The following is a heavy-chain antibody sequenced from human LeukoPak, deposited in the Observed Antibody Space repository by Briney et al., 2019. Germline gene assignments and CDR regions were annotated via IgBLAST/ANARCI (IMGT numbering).Heavy chain of an antibody. Sequence: GGSLRLSCAASGNYWMHWVRQAPGEGLVWVSHVNSDGSWTSHADSVKGRFTISKDNAKNTVYLQVNNLRTEDTAVYYCVSFYETNWGRGTLVTVSS. J-gene: IGHJ4*02. CDR1: GNYW. D-gene: IGHD2-2*01. V-gene: IGHV3-74*01. CDR2: VNSDGSWT. CDR3: VSFYETN.